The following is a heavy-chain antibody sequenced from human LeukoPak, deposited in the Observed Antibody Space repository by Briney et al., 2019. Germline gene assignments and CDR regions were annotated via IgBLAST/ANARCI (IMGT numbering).Heavy chain of an antibody. CDR2: IYYSGST. Sequence: SETLSLTCTVSGGSISSYYWSWIRQPPGKGLEWSGYIYYSGSTNYNPSLNSRVTISVDTSKNQFSLKLSSVTAADTAVYYCARAPYFDFWTGYYIDYWGQGTLVTVSS. D-gene: IGHD3-3*01. CDR3: ARAPYFDFWTGYYIDY. CDR1: GGSISSYY. V-gene: IGHV4-59*01. J-gene: IGHJ4*02.